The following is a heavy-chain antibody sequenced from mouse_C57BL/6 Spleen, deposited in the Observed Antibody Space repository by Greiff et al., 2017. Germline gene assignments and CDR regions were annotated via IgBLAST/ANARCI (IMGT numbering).Heavy chain of an antibody. CDR1: GYTFTSYG. Sequence: QVQLKESGAELARPGASVKLSCKASGYTFTSYGISWVKQRTGQGLEWIGEIYPRSGNTYYNEKFKGKATLTADKSSSTAYMELRSLTSEDSAVYFCARSQLGRENYFDYWGQGTTLTVSS. CDR2: IYPRSGNT. D-gene: IGHD4-1*02. CDR3: ARSQLGRENYFDY. V-gene: IGHV1-81*01. J-gene: IGHJ2*01.